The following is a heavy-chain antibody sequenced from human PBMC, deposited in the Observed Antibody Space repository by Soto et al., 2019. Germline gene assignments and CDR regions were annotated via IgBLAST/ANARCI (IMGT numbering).Heavy chain of an antibody. D-gene: IGHD2-21*01. V-gene: IGHV1-69*08. CDR1: GGTFSSYT. CDR2: IIPILGIA. Sequence: QVQLVQSGAEVKKPGSSVKVSCKASGGTFSSYTISWVRQAPGQGLEWMGRIIPILGIANYAQKFQGRVTTXAXQSTSTAYMELSSLRSEDTAVYYCARDPSAGDSAGYWGQGTLVTVSS. J-gene: IGHJ4*02. CDR3: ARDPSAGDSAGY.